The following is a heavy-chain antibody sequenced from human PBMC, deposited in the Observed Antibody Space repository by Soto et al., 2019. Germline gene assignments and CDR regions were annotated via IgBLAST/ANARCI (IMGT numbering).Heavy chain of an antibody. J-gene: IGHJ4*02. Sequence: GGSLRLSCAASGFAFSNYWMHWVRQAPGKGLVWVARINSDGSSTSYADSVKGRFTISRDNAKNTLYLQMNSLRAEDTAMYYCTKVISTVGGDFDSWGQGTLVTVSS. CDR2: INSDGSST. CDR3: TKVISTVGGDFDS. D-gene: IGHD3-16*01. V-gene: IGHV3-74*01. CDR1: GFAFSNYW.